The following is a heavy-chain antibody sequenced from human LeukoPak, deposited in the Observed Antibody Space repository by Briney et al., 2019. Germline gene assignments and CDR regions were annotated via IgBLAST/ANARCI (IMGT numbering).Heavy chain of an antibody. D-gene: IGHD5-18*01. CDR2: LSDSGGST. CDR3: ARRGHGYGSPFDY. V-gene: IGHV3-23*01. CDR1: GFTFSNYA. Sequence: GGSLRLSCVASGFTFSNYAMSWVRQAPGKGLEWVSALSDSGGSTFYADFVKGRFTISRDNSKNTLDLQMNSLRAEDTAVYYCARRGHGYGSPFDYWGQGTLVTVSS. J-gene: IGHJ4*02.